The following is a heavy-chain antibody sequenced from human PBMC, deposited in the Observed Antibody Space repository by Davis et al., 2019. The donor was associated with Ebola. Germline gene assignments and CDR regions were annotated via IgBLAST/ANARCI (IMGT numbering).Heavy chain of an antibody. D-gene: IGHD3-10*01. CDR2: IIPIFGTA. CDR1: GGTFSSYA. CDR3: ARDGGRQRITMVRGVVYFDY. Sequence: SVKVSCKASGGTFSSYAISWVRQAPGQGLEWMGGIIPIFGTANYAQKFQGRVTITADESTSTVYMELSSLRSEDTAVYYCARDGGRQRITMVRGVVYFDYWGQGTLVTVSS. J-gene: IGHJ4*02. V-gene: IGHV1-69*13.